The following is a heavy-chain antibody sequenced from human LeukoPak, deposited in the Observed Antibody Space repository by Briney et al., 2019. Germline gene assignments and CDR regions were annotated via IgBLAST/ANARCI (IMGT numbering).Heavy chain of an antibody. V-gene: IGHV3-23*01. D-gene: IGHD6-13*01. CDR2: ISGSGSST. J-gene: IGHJ4*02. CDR1: GFTFSSYA. Sequence: GGSLRLSCAASGFTFSSYAMSWVRQAPGKGLEWVSTISGSGSSTYYADSVKGRFTISRDNSENTLYLQMNSLRAEDTAVYYCARSLAAAVYFDYWGRGTLVTVSS. CDR3: ARSLAAAVYFDY.